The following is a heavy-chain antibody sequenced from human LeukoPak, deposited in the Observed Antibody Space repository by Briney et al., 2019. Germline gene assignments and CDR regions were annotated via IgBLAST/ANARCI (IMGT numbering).Heavy chain of an antibody. Sequence: SETLSLTCAVYGGSFSGYYWSWIRQPPGKGLEWIGEINHSGSTNYNPSLKSRVTISVDTPKNQFSLKLSSVTAADTAVYYCARLGYCSSTSCYILDYWGQGTLVTVSS. CDR1: GGSFSGYY. CDR3: ARLGYCSSTSCYILDY. V-gene: IGHV4-34*01. D-gene: IGHD2-2*02. CDR2: INHSGST. J-gene: IGHJ4*02.